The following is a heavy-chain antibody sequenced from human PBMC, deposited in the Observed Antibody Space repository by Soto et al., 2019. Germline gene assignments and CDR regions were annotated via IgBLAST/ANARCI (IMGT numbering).Heavy chain of an antibody. CDR1: GFTFSSYA. V-gene: IGHV3-23*01. CDR3: AKGRLVVPAAIPHVPYFDY. Sequence: GGSLRLSCAASGFTFSSYAMSWVRQAPGKGLEWVSAISGSGGSTYYADSVKGRFTISRDNSKNTLYLQMNSLRAEDTAVYYCAKGRLVVPAAIPHVPYFDYWGQGTLVTVSS. CDR2: ISGSGGST. D-gene: IGHD2-2*01. J-gene: IGHJ4*02.